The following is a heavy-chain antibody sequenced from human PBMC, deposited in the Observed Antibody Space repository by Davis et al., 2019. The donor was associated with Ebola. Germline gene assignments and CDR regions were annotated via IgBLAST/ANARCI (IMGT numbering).Heavy chain of an antibody. D-gene: IGHD6-19*01. V-gene: IGHV3-30*18. CDR3: AKVAGLYFDY. CDR2: ISYDGSNK. Sequence: PGGSLRLSCAASGFTFSSYGMHWVRQAPGKGLEWVAVISYDGSNKYYADSVKGRFTISRDNSKNTLYLQMNSLRAEDTAVYYCAKVAGLYFDYWGQGTLVTVSS. CDR1: GFTFSSYG. J-gene: IGHJ4*02.